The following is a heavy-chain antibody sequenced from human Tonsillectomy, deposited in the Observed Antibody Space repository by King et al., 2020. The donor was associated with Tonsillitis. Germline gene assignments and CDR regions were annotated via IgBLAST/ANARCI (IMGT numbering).Heavy chain of an antibody. J-gene: IGHJ5*02. D-gene: IGHD3-16*02. Sequence: VQLQESGPGLVKPSETLSLTCTVSGGSISSYYWSWIRQPPGKGLEWIGYIYYSGSTNYNPSLQSRVTISVDTSKNQFSLKLSSVTAADTAVYYSARGPHITFGGVLVTGCFDPWVQGTLVTVSS. CDR3: ARGPHITFGGVLVTGCFDP. V-gene: IGHV4-59*01. CDR2: IYYSGST. CDR1: GGSISSYY.